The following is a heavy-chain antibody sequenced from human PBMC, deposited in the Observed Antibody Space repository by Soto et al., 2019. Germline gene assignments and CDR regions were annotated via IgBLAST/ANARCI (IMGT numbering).Heavy chain of an antibody. CDR2: IYQSGST. CDR1: GGSISSSNG. V-gene: IGHV4-4*02. D-gene: IGHD4-17*01. Sequence: SETLSLTCAVSGGSISSSNGWGWVPQPPGKGLEWIGEIYQSGSTNYNQSLKSRVSISVDKSKNQFSLKLSSLTAEDTAVYYCARATGYYYGMDVWGKGTTVTVSS. J-gene: IGHJ6*04. CDR3: ARATGYYYGMDV.